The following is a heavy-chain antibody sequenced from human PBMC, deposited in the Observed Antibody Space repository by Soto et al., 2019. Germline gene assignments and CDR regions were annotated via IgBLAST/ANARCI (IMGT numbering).Heavy chain of an antibody. CDR2: IWHDGSDK. D-gene: IGHD2-2*01. CDR1: GFTFRSYG. J-gene: IGHJ4*02. CDR3: ARGGCSSASCSDFDL. V-gene: IGHV3-33*01. Sequence: QVQLVESGGGVVQPGRSLRLSCTVSGFTFRSYGMHWVRQAPGKGLEWVAVIWHDGSDKFYADSVKGRFTVSRDNAKSMLYLQMNSLRAEDTAVYYCARGGCSSASCSDFDLWGQGSLVTVSS.